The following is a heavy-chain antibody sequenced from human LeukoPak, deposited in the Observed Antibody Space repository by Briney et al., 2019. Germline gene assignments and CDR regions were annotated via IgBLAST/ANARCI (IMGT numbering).Heavy chain of an antibody. CDR1: GYIFASYW. D-gene: IGHD3-16*02. J-gene: IGHJ4*02. CDR2: INPNSGGT. V-gene: IGHV1-2*02. Sequence: GESLKISCKGSGYIFASYWIGWVRRAPGQGLEWMGWINPNSGGTNYAQKFQGRVTMTRDTSISTAYMELSRLRSDDTAVYYCAFLPYDYVWGSYRYPRPYYFDYWGQGTLVTVSS. CDR3: AFLPYDYVWGSYRYPRPYYFDY.